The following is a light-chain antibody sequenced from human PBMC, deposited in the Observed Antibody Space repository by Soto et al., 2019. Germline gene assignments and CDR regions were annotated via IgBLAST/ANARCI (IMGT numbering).Light chain of an antibody. J-gene: IGLJ3*02. Sequence: QSVLTQPPSASGTPGQRVSISCSGSSSNIESNAVSWYQQLPGTAPKLLIYRYNQRPSGVPDRFSASKSGTSASLAISGLQSEDEADYYCAAWDDSLNGLVFGGGTKVTVL. CDR1: SSNIESNA. V-gene: IGLV1-44*01. CDR2: RYN. CDR3: AAWDDSLNGLV.